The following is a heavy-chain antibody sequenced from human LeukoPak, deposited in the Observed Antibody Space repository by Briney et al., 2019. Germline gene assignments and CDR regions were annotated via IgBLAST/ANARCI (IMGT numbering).Heavy chain of an antibody. Sequence: ASVKVSYKASGYTFTSYDINWVRQATGQGLEWMGWMNPNSGNTGYAQKFQGRVTMTRNTSISTAYMELSSLRSEDTAVYYCARGQVYSSSWGDYYYGMDVWGQGTTVTVSS. CDR3: ARGQVYSSSWGDYYYGMDV. CDR2: MNPNSGNT. D-gene: IGHD6-13*01. V-gene: IGHV1-8*01. CDR1: GYTFTSYD. J-gene: IGHJ6*02.